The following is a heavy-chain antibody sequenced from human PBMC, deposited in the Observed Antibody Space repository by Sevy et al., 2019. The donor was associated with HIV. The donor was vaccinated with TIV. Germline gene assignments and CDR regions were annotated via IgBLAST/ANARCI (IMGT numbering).Heavy chain of an antibody. CDR1: GFTFSNAW. D-gene: IGHD6-19*01. CDR3: TTDHGSGWSEYFQH. CDR2: IKSKTDGGTT. V-gene: IGHV3-15*01. Sequence: GGSLRLSCAASGFTFSNAWMSWVRQAPGKGLEWVGSIKSKTDGGTTDYAAHVKGRFTISSEDSKNTLYLQMNSLKTEDTAGEYCTTDHGSGWSEYFQHWGQGTLVTVSS. J-gene: IGHJ1*01.